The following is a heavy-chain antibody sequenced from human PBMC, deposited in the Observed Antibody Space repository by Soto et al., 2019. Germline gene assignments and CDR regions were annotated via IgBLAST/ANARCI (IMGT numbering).Heavy chain of an antibody. Sequence: GGSLRLSXAASGFVFRSYWMSWVRQAPGKGLEWVANINQDGSEKYYVDSVRGRFIISRDNAENSLYLQMNSLRAEDTALYYCARDGVAAGLYLDNWGQGTLVTVSS. CDR2: INQDGSEK. J-gene: IGHJ4*02. D-gene: IGHD6-19*01. V-gene: IGHV3-7*01. CDR3: ARDGVAAGLYLDN. CDR1: GFVFRSYW.